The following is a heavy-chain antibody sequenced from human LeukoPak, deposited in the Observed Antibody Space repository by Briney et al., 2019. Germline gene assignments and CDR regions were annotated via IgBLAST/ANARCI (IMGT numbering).Heavy chain of an antibody. V-gene: IGHV1-2*02. Sequence: ASVKVSCKASGYTLTAYYIHWVRQAPGQGVEWMGWMDPVSGGTNYAQRFQGRVTMTRDSSISTAYMQLSSLRSDDTADTAVYYCARGVGSSWLDPWGQGTLVTVSS. CDR2: MDPVSGGT. CDR3: ARGVGSSWLDP. CDR1: GYTLTAYY. J-gene: IGHJ5*02. D-gene: IGHD2-15*01.